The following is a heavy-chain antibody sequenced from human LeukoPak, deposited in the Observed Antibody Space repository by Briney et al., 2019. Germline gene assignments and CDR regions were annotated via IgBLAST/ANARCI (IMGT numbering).Heavy chain of an antibody. CDR1: GGSISSYY. Sequence: SETLSLTCTVSGGSISSYYWSWIRQPPGKGLEWIAYISDIGSINYNPSLKSRVTISLDTSKNQFSLKLSSVTAADTAVYYCARRRTGTLRFDAFDIWGQGTMVTVSS. D-gene: IGHD1-1*01. CDR2: ISDIGSI. J-gene: IGHJ3*02. V-gene: IGHV4-59*08. CDR3: ARRRTGTLRFDAFDI.